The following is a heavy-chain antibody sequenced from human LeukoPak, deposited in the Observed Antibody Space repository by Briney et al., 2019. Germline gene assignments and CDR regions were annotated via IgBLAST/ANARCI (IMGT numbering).Heavy chain of an antibody. D-gene: IGHD6-13*01. CDR1: GGSISGSSYY. CDR3: ARTRRDEQLVLRY. CDR2: IYYSGST. Sequence: PSETLSLTCTVSGGSISGSSYYWGWIRQPPGKGLEWIGSIYYSGSTYYNPSLKSRVTISVDTSKNQFSLKLSSVTAADTAVYYCARTRRDEQLVLRYWGQGALVTVSS. J-gene: IGHJ4*02. V-gene: IGHV4-39*07.